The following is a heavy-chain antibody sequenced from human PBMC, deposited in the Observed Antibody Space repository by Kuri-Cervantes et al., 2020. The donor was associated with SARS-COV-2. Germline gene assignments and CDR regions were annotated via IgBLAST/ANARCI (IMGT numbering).Heavy chain of an antibody. CDR2: ISSSSSYI. D-gene: IGHD3-22*01. V-gene: IGHV3-21*01. CDR1: GFTFSSYA. Sequence: GESLKISCAASGFTFSSYAMSWVRQAPGKGLEWVSSISSSSSYIYYADSVKGRFTITRDNAKNSLYLQMNSLRAEDTAVYYCARDVTSSYYYDSSGNFDYWGQGTLVTVSS. J-gene: IGHJ4*02. CDR3: ARDVTSSYYYDSSGNFDY.